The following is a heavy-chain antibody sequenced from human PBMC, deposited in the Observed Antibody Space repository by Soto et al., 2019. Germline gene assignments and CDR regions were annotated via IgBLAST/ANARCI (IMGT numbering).Heavy chain of an antibody. CDR1: GFTFSSYA. J-gene: IGHJ4*02. Sequence: GGSLRLSCAASGFTFSSYAMNWVRQAPGKGLEWVSVITSSGRSTYYADSVKGRFTISRDNSKNTLYLQMNSLRAEDMAVYYCAKERLESDEQWLASLDYWGQGTLVTVSS. D-gene: IGHD6-19*01. V-gene: IGHV3-23*01. CDR2: ITSSGRST. CDR3: AKERLESDEQWLASLDY.